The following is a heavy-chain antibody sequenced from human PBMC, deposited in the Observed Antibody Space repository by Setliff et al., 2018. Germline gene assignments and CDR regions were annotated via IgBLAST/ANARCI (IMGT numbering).Heavy chain of an antibody. CDR2: IKEDGSEK. CDR1: GFTFSRYW. J-gene: IGHJ3*02. D-gene: IGHD1-26*01. Sequence: PGGSLRLSCVVSGFTFSRYWMTWVRQAPGKGLEWVANIKEDGSEKYYVDSVRGRFTMSRDNAKNSLFLQMNSLRVEDTAVYYCAREVVGAPSAFDIWGQGTMVTVSS. V-gene: IGHV3-7*01. CDR3: AREVVGAPSAFDI.